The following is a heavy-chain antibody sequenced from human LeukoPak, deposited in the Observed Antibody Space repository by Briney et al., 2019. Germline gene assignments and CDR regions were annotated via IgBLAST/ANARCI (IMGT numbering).Heavy chain of an antibody. Sequence: GGSLRLSCAVSGFTFSSYAMSWVRQAPGKGLEWVSAISGSGGSTYYADSVKGRFTISRDNSKNTLYLQMNSLRAEDTAVYYCAKGVGYDILTGYCDYWGQGTLVTVSS. CDR1: GFTFSSYA. J-gene: IGHJ4*02. CDR2: ISGSGGST. CDR3: AKGVGYDILTGYCDY. D-gene: IGHD3-9*01. V-gene: IGHV3-23*01.